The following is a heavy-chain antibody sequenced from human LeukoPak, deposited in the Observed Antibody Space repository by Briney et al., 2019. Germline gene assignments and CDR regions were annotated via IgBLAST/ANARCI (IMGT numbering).Heavy chain of an antibody. CDR2: IYHSGST. Sequence: SETLSLTCTVSGGSISSGSYYWSWIRQPPGKGLEWIGSIYHSGSTYYNPSLKSRVTISVDTSKNQFSLKLSSVTAADTAVYYCARIVGATEPGYYYYYMDVWGKGTTVTVSS. CDR1: GGSISSGSYY. V-gene: IGHV4-39*07. CDR3: ARIVGATEPGYYYYYMDV. D-gene: IGHD1-26*01. J-gene: IGHJ6*03.